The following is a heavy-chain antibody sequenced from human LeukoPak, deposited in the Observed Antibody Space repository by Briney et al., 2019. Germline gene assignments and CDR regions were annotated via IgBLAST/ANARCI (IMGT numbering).Heavy chain of an antibody. Sequence: GASVKVSCKSSGYTFTSYYMHWLRQAPGQGLDWTGIIDPTGVTTSYSQDFQGRLSMTSDTSTSTVYMELSSLRSEDTAVYYCARTLIHGGSFYFDYWGQGTLVTVSS. CDR1: GYTFTSYY. D-gene: IGHD2-15*01. CDR3: ARTLIHGGSFYFDY. V-gene: IGHV1-46*01. J-gene: IGHJ4*02. CDR2: IDPTGVTT.